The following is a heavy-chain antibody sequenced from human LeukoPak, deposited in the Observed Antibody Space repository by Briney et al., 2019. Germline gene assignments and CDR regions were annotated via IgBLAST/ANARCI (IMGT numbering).Heavy chain of an antibody. D-gene: IGHD2-21*02. J-gene: IGHJ4*02. Sequence: ASVKVSCKASGYTFTGYYMHWVRQAPRQGLEWMGWINPNSGGTNYAQKFQGRVTMTRDTSISTAYMELSRLRSDDTAVYYCARGSYCGGDCYPDYWGQGTLVTVSS. V-gene: IGHV1-2*02. CDR2: INPNSGGT. CDR3: ARGSYCGGDCYPDY. CDR1: GYTFTGYY.